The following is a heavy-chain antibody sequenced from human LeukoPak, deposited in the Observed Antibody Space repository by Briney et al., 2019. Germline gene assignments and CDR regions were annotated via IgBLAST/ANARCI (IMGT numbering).Heavy chain of an antibody. Sequence: PGGSLRLSCAASGFTFSTYWMNWVRQAPGKGLEWVASIKQDGSDKYHVDSVKGRFTISRDNAKNSLYLQMNSLRVEDTAVYYCARAYSSSWSYWFDPWGQGTLVIVSS. CDR2: IKQDGSDK. CDR1: GFTFSTYW. D-gene: IGHD6-13*01. V-gene: IGHV3-7*01. CDR3: ARAYSSSWSYWFDP. J-gene: IGHJ5*02.